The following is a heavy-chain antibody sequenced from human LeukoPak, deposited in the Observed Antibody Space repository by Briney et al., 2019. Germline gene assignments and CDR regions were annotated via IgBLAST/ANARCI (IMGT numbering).Heavy chain of an antibody. J-gene: IGHJ5*02. CDR2: ISWNSGSM. CDR1: GFTFDDYA. CDR3: AKDSGTSSWYWFDP. V-gene: IGHV3-9*01. D-gene: IGHD6-13*01. Sequence: SGGSLRLSCAASGFTFDDYAMHWVRQAPGKGLEWVSGISWNSGSMGYADSVKGRFTISRDNAKNSLYLQMNSLRAEDTALYYCAKDSGTSSWYWFDPWGQGTLVTVSS.